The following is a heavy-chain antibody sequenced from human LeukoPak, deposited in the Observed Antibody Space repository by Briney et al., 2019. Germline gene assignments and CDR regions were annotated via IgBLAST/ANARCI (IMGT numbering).Heavy chain of an antibody. CDR1: GFTFSSYA. V-gene: IGHV3-23*01. D-gene: IGHD1-26*01. Sequence: GGSLRLSCAASGFTFSSYAMSWVRQAPGKGLEWVAAISGSGGSTYYADSVKGRFTISRDNAKNTLYLQMNRLREEDTAVYYCARAQVGTPTDCWGQGTLVTVSS. J-gene: IGHJ4*02. CDR2: ISGSGGST. CDR3: ARAQVGTPTDC.